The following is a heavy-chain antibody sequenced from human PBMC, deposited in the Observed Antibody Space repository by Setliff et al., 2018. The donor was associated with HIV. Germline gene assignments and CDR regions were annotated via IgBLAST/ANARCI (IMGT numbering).Heavy chain of an antibody. D-gene: IGHD3-16*01. CDR3: ARDLDEAVKDADNYVPLDL. J-gene: IGHJ5*02. CDR1: GDTFRNYA. V-gene: IGHV1-69*13. CDR2: IIPPVGAA. Sequence: ASVKVSCKVSGDTFRNYALNWVRQAPGQGLERMGGIIPPVGAAVYAQNFQGRVTITADESTSTAYMELRSLTSEDTAVYYCARDLDEAVKDADNYVPLDLWGQGTLVTVSS.